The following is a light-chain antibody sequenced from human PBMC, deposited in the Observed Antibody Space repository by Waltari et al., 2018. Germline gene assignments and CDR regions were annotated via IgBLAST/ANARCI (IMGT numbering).Light chain of an antibody. CDR1: SGHSDYA. CDR3: HAWRSGILV. V-gene: IGLV4-69*01. J-gene: IGLJ2*01. Sequence: QLVLTQSPSASASLGASAKLTCTLSSGHSDYAIAWHQQQPGKGPRYLMKLNSDGSHNKGDGIPDRFSGSSSGAERYLTISSLQSEDEADYYCHAWRSGILVFAGGTKLTVL. CDR2: LNSDGSH.